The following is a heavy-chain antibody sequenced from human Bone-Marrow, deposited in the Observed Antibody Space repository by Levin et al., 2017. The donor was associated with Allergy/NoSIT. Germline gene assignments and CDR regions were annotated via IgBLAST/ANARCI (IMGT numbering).Heavy chain of an antibody. V-gene: IGHV3-15*01. CDR2: IKSKTDGGTT. CDR1: GFTFSNAW. J-gene: IGHJ6*02. D-gene: IGHD3-16*01. Sequence: GGSLRLSCAASGFTFSNAWMSWVRQAPGKGLEWVGRIKSKTDGGTTDYAAPVKGRFTISRDDSKNTLYLQMNSLKTEDTAVYYCTTDQESARWGPRKRYGMDVWGQGTTVTVSS. CDR3: TTDQESARWGPRKRYGMDV.